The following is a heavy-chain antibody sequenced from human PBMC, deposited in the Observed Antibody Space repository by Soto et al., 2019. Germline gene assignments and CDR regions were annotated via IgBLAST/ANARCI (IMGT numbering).Heavy chain of an antibody. CDR1: GASFSSYY. V-gene: IGHV4-59*01. D-gene: IGHD6-13*01. Sequence: PSETLSLTCTVSGASFSSYYWSWIRQPPGKGLEWIGYIYYSGSTNYNPSLKSRVTISVDTSKNQFSLKLSSVTAADTAVYYCARGLATAAAEAHWGQGTLVTVSS. CDR3: ARGLATAAAEAH. CDR2: IYYSGST. J-gene: IGHJ4*02.